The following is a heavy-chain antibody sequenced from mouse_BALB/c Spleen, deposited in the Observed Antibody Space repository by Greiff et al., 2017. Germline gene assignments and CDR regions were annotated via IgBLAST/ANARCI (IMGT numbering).Heavy chain of an antibody. J-gene: IGHJ4*01. CDR2: ISSGGSYT. Sequence: EVMLVESGGGLVKPGGSLKLSCAASGFTFSSYAMSWVRQTPEKRLEWVATISSGGSYTYYPDSVKGRFTISRDNAKNTLYLQMSSLRSEDTAMYYCARGEGDYDGIYYAMDYWGQGTSVTVSS. CDR3: ARGEGDYDGIYYAMDY. V-gene: IGHV5-9-1*01. CDR1: GFTFSSYA. D-gene: IGHD2-4*01.